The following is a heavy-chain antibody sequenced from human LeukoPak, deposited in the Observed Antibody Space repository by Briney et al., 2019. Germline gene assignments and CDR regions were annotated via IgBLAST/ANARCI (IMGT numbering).Heavy chain of an antibody. CDR3: ARPRGSSGRGDFDY. CDR1: GYTFTTYG. CDR2: INAYNGNT. V-gene: IGHV1-18*01. Sequence: ASVKVSCKASGYTFTTYGIGWVRQAPGQGLEWMGWINAYNGNTNYAQKLQGGVTMTPDTSTSTAYMELRSLRSDDTAVYYFARPRGSSGRGDFDYWGQGTLVTVSS. J-gene: IGHJ4*02. D-gene: IGHD6-19*01.